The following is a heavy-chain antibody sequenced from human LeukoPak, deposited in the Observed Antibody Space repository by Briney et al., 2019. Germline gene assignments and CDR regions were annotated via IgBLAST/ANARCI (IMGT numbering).Heavy chain of an antibody. D-gene: IGHD2-8*01. V-gene: IGHV1-2*02. CDR3: ASINCNNGVCYNFDY. CDR1: GYTFTCYY. J-gene: IGHJ4*02. CDR2: INPNSGGT. Sequence: ASVKVSCKASGYTFTCYYIHWVRQAPGQGLEWMGWINPNSGGTNYAQKFHGRVTMTKDTSISTAYMELRRLRSDDTAVYYCASINCNNGVCYNFDYWGQGTLVTVSS.